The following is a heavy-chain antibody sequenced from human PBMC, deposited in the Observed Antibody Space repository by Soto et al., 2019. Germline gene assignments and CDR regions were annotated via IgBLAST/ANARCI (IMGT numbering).Heavy chain of an antibody. V-gene: IGHV3-23*01. J-gene: IGHJ4*02. CDR2: ISGSGGST. CDR3: TRDFPYHDY. CDR1: VFTFSNYA. D-gene: IGHD2-2*01. Sequence: PGGSLRLSCAASVFTFSNYAVTWVRQAPGKGLEWVSTISGSGGSTYYADSVKGRFTISRDKSKNTLYLQMNSLRTEDTAMYYCTRDFPYHDYWGQGTLVTVSS.